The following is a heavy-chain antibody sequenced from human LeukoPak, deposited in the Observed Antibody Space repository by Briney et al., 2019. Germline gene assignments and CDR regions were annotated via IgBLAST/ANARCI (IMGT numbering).Heavy chain of an antibody. V-gene: IGHV3-13*01. CDR2: IGAAGDT. J-gene: IGHJ3*02. Sequence: GGSLRLSCAASGITLSWYDVHWVRQTTGEGLEWISAIGAAGDTYYSDSVKGRFTISRENAKNSLFLQMNSLRAGDTAVYFCARGHGIWSGSRLSNAFDIWGQGTMVTVSS. CDR3: ARGHGIWSGSRLSNAFDI. D-gene: IGHD3-3*01. CDR1: GITLSWYD.